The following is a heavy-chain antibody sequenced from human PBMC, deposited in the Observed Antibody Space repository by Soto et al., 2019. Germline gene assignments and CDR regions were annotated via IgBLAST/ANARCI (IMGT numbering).Heavy chain of an antibody. D-gene: IGHD3-3*01. J-gene: IGHJ5*02. CDR2: IYYSGST. V-gene: IGHV4-39*01. CDR1: GGSISSSSYY. Sequence: SEARSLTCTVSGGSISSSSYYGGWIRQPPGKGLEWIGSIYYSGSTYYNPSLKSRVTISVDTSKNQFSLKLSSVTAADTAVYYCARNIFGVVITDSCFEPWGQGTLVT. CDR3: ARNIFGVVITDSCFEP.